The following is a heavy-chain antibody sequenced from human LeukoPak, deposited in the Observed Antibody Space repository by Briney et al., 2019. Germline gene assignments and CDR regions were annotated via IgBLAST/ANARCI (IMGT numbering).Heavy chain of an antibody. Sequence: SETLSLTCTVSGGSISSSSYYWSWIRQPPGKGLEWIGYIYYSGSTNYNPSLKSRVTISVDTSKNQFSLKLSSVTAADTAVYYCARHDAAIDRFYWGQGTLVTVSS. CDR1: GGSISSSSYY. V-gene: IGHV4-61*05. CDR2: IYYSGST. J-gene: IGHJ4*02. CDR3: ARHDAAIDRFY. D-gene: IGHD3-22*01.